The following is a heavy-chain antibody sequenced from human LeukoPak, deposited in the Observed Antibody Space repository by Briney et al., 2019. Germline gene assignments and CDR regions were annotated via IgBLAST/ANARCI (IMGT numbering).Heavy chain of an antibody. D-gene: IGHD3-10*01. J-gene: IGHJ6*02. CDR3: ARLKLMVRGFNYGMDV. V-gene: IGHV4-59*08. Sequence: SETLSLTCTVSGGSISSYYWSWIRQPPGKGLEWIGYIYYSGITNYNPSLKSRVTISVDTSKNQFSLKLSSVTAADTAVYYCARLKLMVRGFNYGMDVWGQGTMVTVSS. CDR2: IYYSGIT. CDR1: GGSISSYY.